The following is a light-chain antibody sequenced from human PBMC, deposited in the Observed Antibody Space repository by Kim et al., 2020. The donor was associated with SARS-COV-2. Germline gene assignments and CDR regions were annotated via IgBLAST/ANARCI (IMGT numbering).Light chain of an antibody. V-gene: IGKV3-20*01. Sequence: SPGPLSLSPGERAPLSCRASQSVTSSYLAWYPQTPGQPPRLLIYGASNRATGIPDRFSGSGSGTDFTLTISRLESEDLAVYYCQQYVTSLRTCGQGTKVDIK. CDR2: GAS. CDR1: QSVTSSY. CDR3: QQYVTSLRT. J-gene: IGKJ1*01.